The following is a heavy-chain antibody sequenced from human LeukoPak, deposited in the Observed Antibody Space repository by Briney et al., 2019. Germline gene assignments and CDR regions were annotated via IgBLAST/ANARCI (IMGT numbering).Heavy chain of an antibody. CDR3: ARAGATGKSQFDY. CDR1: GASISSYY. CDR2: IYSSGST. Sequence: SETLSLTCSVSGASISSYYWSWIRQPAGKGLEWIGRIYSSGSTNYSPSLKSRVTMSVDTSKNQFFLKLSSVTAADTAVYYCARAGATGKSQFDYWGQGTLVTVSS. J-gene: IGHJ4*02. D-gene: IGHD1-1*01. V-gene: IGHV4-4*07.